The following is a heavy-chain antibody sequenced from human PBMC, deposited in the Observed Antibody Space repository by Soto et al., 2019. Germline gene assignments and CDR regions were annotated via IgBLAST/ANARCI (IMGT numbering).Heavy chain of an antibody. CDR2: ISGSGGST. Sequence: PGGSLRLSCAASGFTFSNYAMSWVRQAPGKGLEWVSGISGSGGSTYYADYVKGQFTISRDNSKNTLYLQMNSLRAENTAVYYCAKGVVAKGYCSGAGCFGYGMDVWGQGTTVTVSS. V-gene: IGHV3-23*01. CDR1: GFTFSNYA. J-gene: IGHJ6*02. D-gene: IGHD2-15*01. CDR3: AKGVVAKGYCSGAGCFGYGMDV.